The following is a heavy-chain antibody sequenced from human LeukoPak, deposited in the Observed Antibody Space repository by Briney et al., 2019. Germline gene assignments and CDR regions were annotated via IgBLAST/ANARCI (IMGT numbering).Heavy chain of an antibody. CDR1: GFTFSSYA. V-gene: IGHV3-23*01. CDR3: AKDGCSSTSCYAAFGYYFDY. J-gene: IGHJ4*02. CDR2: ISGSGGST. D-gene: IGHD2-2*01. Sequence: GGSLRLSCAASGFTFSSYAMSWVRQAPGKGLEWVSAISGSGGSTYYADSVKGRFTISRDNSKNTMYLQMNSLRAEDTAVYYCAKDGCSSTSCYAAFGYYFDYWGQGTLVTVSS.